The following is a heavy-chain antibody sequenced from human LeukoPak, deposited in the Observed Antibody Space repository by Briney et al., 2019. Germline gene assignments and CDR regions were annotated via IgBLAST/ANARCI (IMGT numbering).Heavy chain of an antibody. J-gene: IGHJ4*02. CDR2: IYPGDSDT. Sequence: GESLKISCKGSGYSFTSDWIGWVRQMPGKGLECMGIIYPGDSDTRYSPSFEGQVTISADKSISTAYLQWSSLKASDTAMYYCARQGHDFGDYDDYWGQGTLVTVSS. D-gene: IGHD4-17*01. CDR1: GYSFTSDW. V-gene: IGHV5-51*01. CDR3: ARQGHDFGDYDDY.